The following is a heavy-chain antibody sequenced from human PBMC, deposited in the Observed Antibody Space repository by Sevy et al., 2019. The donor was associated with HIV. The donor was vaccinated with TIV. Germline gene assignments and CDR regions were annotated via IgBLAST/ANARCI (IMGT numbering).Heavy chain of an antibody. CDR2: IKQDGSEK. CDR1: GFTFSSYW. Sequence: GGSLRLSCAASGFTFSSYWMSWVRQAPGKGLEWVANIKQDGSEKYYVDSVKGRLTISRDNAKNSLDLQMNSLRAEDTAVYYCADYNWEFDYWGQGTLVTVSS. CDR3: ADYNWEFDY. V-gene: IGHV3-7*03. J-gene: IGHJ4*02. D-gene: IGHD1-1*01.